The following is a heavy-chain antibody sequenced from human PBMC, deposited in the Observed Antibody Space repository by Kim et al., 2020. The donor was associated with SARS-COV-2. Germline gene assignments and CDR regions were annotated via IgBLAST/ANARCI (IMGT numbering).Heavy chain of an antibody. D-gene: IGHD4-17*01. V-gene: IGHV3-23*01. J-gene: IGHJ3*02. CDR3: AKVGGLWTVTTNDDAFDI. Sequence: KGRITISRDNSKNTLYLQMNRLRAEETAVYYCAKVGGLWTVTTNDDAFDIWGKGTMVTVSS.